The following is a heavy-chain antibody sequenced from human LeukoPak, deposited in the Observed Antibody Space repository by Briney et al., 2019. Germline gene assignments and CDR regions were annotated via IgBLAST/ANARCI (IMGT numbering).Heavy chain of an antibody. CDR2: MNPNSGNT. CDR1: GYTFTSYD. D-gene: IGHD6-19*01. CDR3: ARRAVADYYYYNMDV. Sequence: ASVKVSCKASGYTFTSYDINWVRQATGQGLEWMGWMNPNSGNTGYAQKFQGRVTITRNTSISTACMELSSLRSEDTAVYYCARRAVADYYYYNMDVWGKGTTVTVSS. V-gene: IGHV1-8*03. J-gene: IGHJ6*03.